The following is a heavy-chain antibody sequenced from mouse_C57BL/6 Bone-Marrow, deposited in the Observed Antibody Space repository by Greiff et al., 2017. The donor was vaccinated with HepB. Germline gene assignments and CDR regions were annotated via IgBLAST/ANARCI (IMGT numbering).Heavy chain of an antibody. CDR2: ISSGSSTI. CDR1: GFTFSDYG. V-gene: IGHV5-17*01. CDR3: ARTGYYGSSKYAMDY. J-gene: IGHJ4*01. Sequence: EVQRVESGGGLVKPGGSLKLSCAASGFTFSDYGMHWVRQAPEKGLEWVAYISSGSSTIYYADTVKGRFTISRDNAKNTLFLQMTSLRSEDTAMYYCARTGYYGSSKYAMDYWGQGTSVTVSS. D-gene: IGHD1-1*01.